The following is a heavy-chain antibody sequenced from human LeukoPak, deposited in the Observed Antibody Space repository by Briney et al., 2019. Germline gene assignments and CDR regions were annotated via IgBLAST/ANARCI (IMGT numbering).Heavy chain of an antibody. CDR2: IKEDGGEG. J-gene: IGHJ4*02. CDR3: AKRTYSYDSSGQGASVDY. V-gene: IGHV3-7*03. CDR1: GFTFSSYW. D-gene: IGHD3-22*01. Sequence: PGGSLRLSCAASGFTFSSYWMTWVRQAPGKGLEWVANIKEDGGEGYYVDSVKGRFTVSRDNAKNSLYLQMNSLRAEDTAVYYCAKRTYSYDSSGQGASVDYWGQGTLVTVSS.